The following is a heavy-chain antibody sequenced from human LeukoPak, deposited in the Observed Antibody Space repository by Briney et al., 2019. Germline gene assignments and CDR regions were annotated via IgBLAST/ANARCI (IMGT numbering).Heavy chain of an antibody. CDR2: INHSGST. CDR3: ARVKVVAAKRKGGGMDV. D-gene: IGHD2-15*01. J-gene: IGHJ6*04. Sequence: SETLSLTCAVYGGSFSGYYWSWLRQPPGKGLEWIGEINHSGSTNYNPSLKSRVTISVDTSKNQFSLKLSSVTAADTAVYYCARVKVVAAKRKGGGMDVWGKGTTVTVSS. CDR1: GGSFSGYY. V-gene: IGHV4-34*01.